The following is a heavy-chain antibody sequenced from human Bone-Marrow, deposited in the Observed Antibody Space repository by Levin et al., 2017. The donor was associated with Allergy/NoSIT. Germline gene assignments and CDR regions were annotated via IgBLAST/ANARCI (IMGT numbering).Heavy chain of an antibody. CDR3: VRQPGVTGSQVADY. D-gene: IGHD1-20*01. CDR1: GYRFSDFW. Sequence: GESLKISCKGSGYRFSDFWIGWVRQMPGKGLEWMGLIHLGDSDIRYSPSFPGQVTISADESITTAYLQWSSLKASDTAIYYCVRQPGVTGSQVADYWGQGTLVTVSS. CDR2: IHLGDSDI. V-gene: IGHV5-51*01. J-gene: IGHJ4*02.